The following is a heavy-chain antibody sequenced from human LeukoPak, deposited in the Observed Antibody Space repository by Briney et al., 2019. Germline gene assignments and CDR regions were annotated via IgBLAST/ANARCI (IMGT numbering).Heavy chain of an antibody. CDR2: ISYDGSNK. CDR1: GFTFSSYA. D-gene: IGHD4-23*01. CDR3: ARPGNLDY. V-gene: IGHV3-30*04. J-gene: IGHJ4*02. Sequence: GGSLRLSCAASGFTFSSYAMHWVRQAPGKGLEWVAVISYDGSNKYYADSVKGRFTISRDNSKNTLYLQMNSLRAEDTAVYYCARPGNLDYWGQGTLVTVSS.